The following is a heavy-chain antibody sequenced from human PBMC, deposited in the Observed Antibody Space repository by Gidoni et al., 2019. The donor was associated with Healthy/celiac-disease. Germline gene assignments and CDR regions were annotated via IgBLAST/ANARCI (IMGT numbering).Heavy chain of an antibody. CDR2: VDPEDGET. Sequence: EVQLVQSGAEVKKPGATVKISCKVSGYTFTDYYMHWVQQAPGKGLEWMGLVDPEDGETIYAEKFQGRVTITADTSTDTAYMELSSLRSEDTAVYYCATVQYSGSYYRDYGMDVWGQGTTVTVSS. V-gene: IGHV1-69-2*01. J-gene: IGHJ6*02. D-gene: IGHD1-26*01. CDR1: GYTFTDYY. CDR3: ATVQYSGSYYRDYGMDV.